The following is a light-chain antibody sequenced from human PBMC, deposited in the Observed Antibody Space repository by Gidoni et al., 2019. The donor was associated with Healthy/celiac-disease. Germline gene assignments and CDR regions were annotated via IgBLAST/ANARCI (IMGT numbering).Light chain of an antibody. CDR1: SSDVGGYNY. CDR2: DVS. J-gene: IGLJ1*01. Sequence: QSALPQPASVSASPGQSITISCTGTSSDVGGYNYVSWYQQHPGKAPKLMIYDVSNRPSGVSNRFSGSKSGNTASLTISGLQAEDEADYYCSSYTSSSTLEVFGTGTKVTVL. CDR3: SSYTSSSTLEV. V-gene: IGLV2-14*01.